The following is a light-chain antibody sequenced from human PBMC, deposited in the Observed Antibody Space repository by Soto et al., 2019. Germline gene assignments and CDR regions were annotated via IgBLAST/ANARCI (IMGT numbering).Light chain of an antibody. Sequence: DIQMTQSPSTLSASVGDRVTITCRASQSISSWLVWYQQKPGKAPKLLIYQASSLESGVPSRFSGSGSGTEFTLTISSLQHDDFANFYCQHYNSYSWTFGQGTKVEIK. J-gene: IGKJ1*01. CDR2: QAS. CDR3: QHYNSYSWT. V-gene: IGKV1-5*03. CDR1: QSISSW.